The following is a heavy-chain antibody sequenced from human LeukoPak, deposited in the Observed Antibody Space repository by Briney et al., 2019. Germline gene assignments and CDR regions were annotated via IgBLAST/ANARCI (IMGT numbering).Heavy chain of an antibody. CDR2: IYYSGST. CDR1: GDSISSSSYY. CDR3: ARGRVNWAVNYYYYYYMDV. Sequence: ASETLSLTCTVSGDSISSSSYYWGWIRQPPGKGLEWIGSIYYSGSTYYNPSLKSRVTISVDTSKNQFSLKLSSVTAADTAVYYCARGRVNWAVNYYYYYYMDVWGKGTTVTVSS. V-gene: IGHV4-39*07. J-gene: IGHJ6*03. D-gene: IGHD7-27*01.